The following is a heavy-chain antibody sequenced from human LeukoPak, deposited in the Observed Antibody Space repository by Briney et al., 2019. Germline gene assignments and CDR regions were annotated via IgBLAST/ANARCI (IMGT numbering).Heavy chain of an antibody. J-gene: IGHJ4*02. CDR3: AGHSSGWYFDY. CDR1: GGSISSYY. CDR2: ICYSGST. Sequence: SETLSLTCTVSGGSISSYYWSWIRQTPGKGLEWIGYICYSGSTNYNPSLKSRVTISVDTSKNQFSLKLSSVTAADTAVYYCAGHSSGWYFDYWGQGTLVTVSS. V-gene: IGHV4-59*08. D-gene: IGHD6-19*01.